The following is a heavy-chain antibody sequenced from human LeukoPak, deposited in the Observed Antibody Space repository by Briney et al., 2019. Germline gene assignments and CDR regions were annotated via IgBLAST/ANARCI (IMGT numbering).Heavy chain of an antibody. J-gene: IGHJ6*02. CDR2: IYHSGST. Sequence: PSETLSLTCTVSGGSISSGGYSWSWIRQPPGMGLEWIGYIYHSGSTYYNPSLKSRVTISVDRSKNQFSLKLSSVTAADTAVYYCARGHYGSGSYYYYYGMDVWGQGTTVTVSS. CDR1: GGSISSGGYS. V-gene: IGHV4-30-2*01. D-gene: IGHD3-10*01. CDR3: ARGHYGSGSYYYYYGMDV.